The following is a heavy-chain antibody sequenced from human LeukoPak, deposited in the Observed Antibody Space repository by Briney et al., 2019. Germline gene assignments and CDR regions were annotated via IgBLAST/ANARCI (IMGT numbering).Heavy chain of an antibody. CDR3: ARGVAVAAEIRSFDP. D-gene: IGHD6-19*01. V-gene: IGHV4-59*01. Sequence: PSETLSLTCTVSGGSISSYYWSWIRQPPGKGLEWIGYIYYSGSTNYNPSLKSRVTISVDTSKHQFSLKLSSVTAADTAVYYCARGVAVAAEIRSFDPWGQGTLVTVSS. CDR2: IYYSGST. J-gene: IGHJ5*02. CDR1: GGSISSYY.